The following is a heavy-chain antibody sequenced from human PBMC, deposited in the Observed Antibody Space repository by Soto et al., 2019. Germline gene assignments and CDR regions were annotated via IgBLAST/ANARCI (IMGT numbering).Heavy chain of an antibody. Sequence: SETLSLTCTVSGGSVSSGSYYWSWIRQPPGKGLEWIGYIYYSGSTNYNPSLKSRVTISVDTSKNQFSLKLSSVTAADTAVYYCARDNLFPSSGYGPWGQGTLVTVSS. CDR2: IYYSGST. V-gene: IGHV4-61*01. J-gene: IGHJ4*02. CDR1: GGSVSSGSYY. CDR3: ARDNLFPSSGYGP. D-gene: IGHD3-22*01.